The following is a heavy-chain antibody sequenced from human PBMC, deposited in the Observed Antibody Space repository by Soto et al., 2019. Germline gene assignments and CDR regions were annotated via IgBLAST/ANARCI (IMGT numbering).Heavy chain of an antibody. Sequence: SETLSLTCTVSGGSISSSSYYWGWIRQPPGKGLEWIGSIYYSGSTYYNPSLKSRVTISVDTSKNQFSLKLSSVTAADTAVYYCARCDILTGGIDPWGQGTLVTVSS. V-gene: IGHV4-39*01. CDR2: IYYSGST. CDR1: GGSISSSSYY. CDR3: ARCDILTGGIDP. D-gene: IGHD3-9*01. J-gene: IGHJ5*02.